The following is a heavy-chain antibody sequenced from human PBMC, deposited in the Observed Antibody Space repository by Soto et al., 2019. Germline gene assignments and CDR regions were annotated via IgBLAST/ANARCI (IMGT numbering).Heavy chain of an antibody. CDR1: GGYISSFS. D-gene: IGHD1-26*01. V-gene: IGHV4-59*01. Sequence: SQTLSLTCTVSGGYISSFSPNWIRQPPGQGLEWIGYIYYSGNTNYNPSLMGRVTISVDTSKNRFCLKVGSVTAADTAVYYCARGRGIVGATPPYYYHSMDVWGQGTTVTVSS. J-gene: IGHJ6*02. CDR2: IYYSGNT. CDR3: ARGRGIVGATPPYYYHSMDV.